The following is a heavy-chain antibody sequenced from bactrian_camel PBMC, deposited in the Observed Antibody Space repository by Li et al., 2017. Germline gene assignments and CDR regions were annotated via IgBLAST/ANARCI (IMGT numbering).Heavy chain of an antibody. J-gene: IGHJ6*01. Sequence: HVQLVESGGGSVQAGGSLRLSCTASGFTFGDGDVAWYRQAPGKECELVSSISSDGSTYYADSVKGRFTISLGNAKNTVYLQMNSLNSEETALYYCAFGVGGWAEFGNWGQGTQVTVS. CDR1: GFTFGDGD. D-gene: IGHD5*01. CDR2: ISSDGST. V-gene: IGHV3S55*01. CDR3: AFGVGGWAEFGN.